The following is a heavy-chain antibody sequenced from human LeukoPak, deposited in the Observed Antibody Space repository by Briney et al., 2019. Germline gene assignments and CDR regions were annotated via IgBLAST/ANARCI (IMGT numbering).Heavy chain of an antibody. J-gene: IGHJ4*02. V-gene: IGHV4-39*01. D-gene: IGHD3-22*01. Sequence: PSETLSLTCTVSGGSISSSDYYWDWIRQPPGKGLEWIGNLYDSGSTYYNPSLQSRVTISVDTSSNQFSLKLSSVTAADTAVYYCARHVFHSSSSYYEFFDYWGQGTLVTVSS. CDR3: ARHVFHSSSSYYEFFDY. CDR1: GGSISSSDYY. CDR2: LYDSGST.